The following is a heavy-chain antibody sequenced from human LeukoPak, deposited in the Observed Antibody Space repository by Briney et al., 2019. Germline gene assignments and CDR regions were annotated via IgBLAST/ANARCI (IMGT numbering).Heavy chain of an antibody. D-gene: IGHD3-22*01. V-gene: IGHV3-21*01. CDR2: ISSSSSHI. J-gene: IGHJ4*02. CDR1: GFTFSSYS. Sequence: GGSLRLSCAASGFTFSSYSMNWVRQAPGKGLEWVSSISSSSSHIYYADSLKGRFTISRDNAKNSLYLQVNSLRAEDTAVYYCARALASGRWGYYDTSAVLGTYDYWGQGTLVTVSS. CDR3: ARALASGRWGYYDTSAVLGTYDY.